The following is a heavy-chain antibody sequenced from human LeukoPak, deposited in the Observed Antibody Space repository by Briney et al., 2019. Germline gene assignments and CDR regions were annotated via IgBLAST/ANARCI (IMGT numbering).Heavy chain of an antibody. CDR3: AITYYYGSGSYLNWFDP. V-gene: IGHV1-69*04. Sequence: SVKVSCKASGGTFSSYAISWVRQAPGQGLEWMGRIIPILGIANYAQKFQGRVTITADKSTSTAYMELSSLRSEDTAVYYCAITYYYGSGSYLNWFDPWGQGTLVTVSS. CDR2: IIPILGIA. D-gene: IGHD3-10*01. CDR1: GGTFSSYA. J-gene: IGHJ5*02.